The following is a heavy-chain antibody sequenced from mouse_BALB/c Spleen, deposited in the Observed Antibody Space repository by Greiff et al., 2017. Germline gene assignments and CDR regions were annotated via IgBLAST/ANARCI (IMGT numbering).Heavy chain of an antibody. CDR1: GYTFTDYY. CDR2: IYPGSGNT. CDR3: GRYDFDV. J-gene: IGHJ1*01. Sequence: QVQLQQSGAELARPGASVKLSCKASGYTFTDYYINWVKQRTGQGLEWIGEIYPGSGNTYYNEKFKGKATLTADKSSSTAYMQLSSLTSEDAAVYFSGRYDFDVWGAGTTVTVSS. V-gene: IGHV1-77*01.